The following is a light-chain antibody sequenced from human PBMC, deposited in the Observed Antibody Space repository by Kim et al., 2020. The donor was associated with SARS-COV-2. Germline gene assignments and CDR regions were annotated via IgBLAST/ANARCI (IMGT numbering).Light chain of an antibody. CDR2: GAS. CDR3: QQYNNWPLFT. CDR1: QSVSSN. Sequence: SAGERATLSCRASQSVSSNLAWYQQKPGQAPRLLIYGASTRATGIPARFSGSGSGTEFTLTISSLQSEDFAVYYCQQYNNWPLFTFGPGTKVDIK. J-gene: IGKJ3*01. V-gene: IGKV3-15*01.